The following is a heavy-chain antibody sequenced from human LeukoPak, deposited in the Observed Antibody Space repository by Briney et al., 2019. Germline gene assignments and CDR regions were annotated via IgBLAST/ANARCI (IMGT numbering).Heavy chain of an antibody. J-gene: IGHJ6*02. Sequence: GGSLRLSCAASGFTFSSYEMNWVRQAPGKGLEWVSYISSSGSTICYADSVKGRFTISRDNAKNSLYLQMNSLRAEDTAVYYCAREGYYDILTGYYLYGMDVWGQGTTVTVSS. CDR1: GFTFSSYE. D-gene: IGHD3-9*01. CDR3: AREGYYDILTGYYLYGMDV. CDR2: ISSSGSTI. V-gene: IGHV3-48*03.